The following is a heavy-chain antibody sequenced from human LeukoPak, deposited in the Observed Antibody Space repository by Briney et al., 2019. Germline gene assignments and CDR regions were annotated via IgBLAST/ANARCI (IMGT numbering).Heavy chain of an antibody. CDR3: ARSKYCSSTSCYFLDY. J-gene: IGHJ4*02. CDR2: IWYDGSNK. V-gene: IGHV3-33*01. D-gene: IGHD2-2*01. Sequence: GGSLRLSCAASGFTFSSYGMHWVRQAPGKGLEWVAVIWYDGSNKYYADSVKGRFTISRDNSKNTLYLQMNSLRAEDTAVYYCARSKYCSSTSCYFLDYWGQGTLVIVSS. CDR1: GFTFSSYG.